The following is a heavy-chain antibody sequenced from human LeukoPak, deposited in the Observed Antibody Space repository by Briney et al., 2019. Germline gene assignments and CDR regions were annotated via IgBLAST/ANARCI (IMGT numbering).Heavy chain of an antibody. CDR3: ARVTSSSSLWYFDL. J-gene: IGHJ2*01. CDR1: GYTFTGYY. CDR2: INPNSGGT. D-gene: IGHD6-6*01. Sequence: GASVKVSCKASGYTFTGYYMHWVRQAPGQGLEWMGWINPNSGGTNYAQKFQGRVTMTRDTSISTAYMELSRLRSDDTAVYYCARVTSSSSLWYFDLWAVAPWSLSPQ. V-gene: IGHV1-2*02.